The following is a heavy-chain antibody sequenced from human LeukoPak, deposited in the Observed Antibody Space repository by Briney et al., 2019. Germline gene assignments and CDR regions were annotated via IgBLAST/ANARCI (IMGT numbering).Heavy chain of an antibody. CDR3: ARGQDDRSGTFDY. Sequence: SETLSLTCTVSGDSVSSGSYYLSWIRQPPGKGLDWIAYMSPSGTTNYNPSLKSRVTTSVDTSRTQFSLRLSSVTAADTAVYYCARGQDDRSGTFDYRGQGTLVTVSS. CDR2: MSPSGTT. CDR1: GDSVSSGSYY. J-gene: IGHJ4*02. D-gene: IGHD3-22*01. V-gene: IGHV4-61*01.